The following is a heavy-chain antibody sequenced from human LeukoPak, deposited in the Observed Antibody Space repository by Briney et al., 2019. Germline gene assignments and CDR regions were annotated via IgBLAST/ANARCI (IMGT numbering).Heavy chain of an antibody. CDR2: ISGSGGST. CDR1: GFTFSNYA. D-gene: IGHD6-13*01. J-gene: IGHJ4*02. V-gene: IGHV3-23*01. Sequence: GGSLRLSCAASGFTFSNYAMSWVRQAPGKGLEWVSTISGSGGSTYYADSVKGRFTISRDNSKNTLYLQMNSLRAEDTAVYYCAKRRAGIAAAGTGFDYWGQGTLVTVSS. CDR3: AKRRAGIAAAGTGFDY.